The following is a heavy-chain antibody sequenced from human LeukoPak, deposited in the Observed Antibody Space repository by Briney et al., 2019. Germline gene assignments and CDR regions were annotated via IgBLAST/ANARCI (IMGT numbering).Heavy chain of an antibody. Sequence: SEALSLTCAVYGGSFSGYYWSWIRQPPGKGLEWIGEINHSGSTNYNPSLKSRVTISVDTSKNQFSLKLSSLTAADTAVYYCARDLGFNWFDSWGQGHLVTVSS. CDR2: INHSGST. CDR3: ARDLGFNWFDS. J-gene: IGHJ5*01. V-gene: IGHV4-34*01. CDR1: GGSFSGYY.